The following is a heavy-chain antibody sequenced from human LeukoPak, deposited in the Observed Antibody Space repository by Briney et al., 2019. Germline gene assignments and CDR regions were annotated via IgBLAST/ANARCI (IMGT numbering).Heavy chain of an antibody. V-gene: IGHV4-39*01. D-gene: IGHD6-6*01. CDR2: IYYSGST. Sequence: PSQNLSLTCTVSGGSISSGDYYWGWIRQPPGKGLEWIGSIYYSGSTYYNPSLKSRVTMFEDKSKNQFSPRLYSVTVADTAVYYCARHFAYSSSSYFDYWGQGSLVTVS. CDR3: ARHFAYSSSSYFDY. CDR1: GGSISSGDYY. J-gene: IGHJ4*02.